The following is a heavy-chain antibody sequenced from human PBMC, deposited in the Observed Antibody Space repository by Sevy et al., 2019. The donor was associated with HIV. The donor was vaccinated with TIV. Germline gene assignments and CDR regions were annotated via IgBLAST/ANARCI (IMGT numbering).Heavy chain of an antibody. J-gene: IGHJ4*02. CDR1: GGSISNYY. Sequence: SETLSLTCTVSGGSISNYYWSWIRQRPGQGLEWIGYIYYSGTANYNPPPKRRVTISVDTSKTQFSLKLNSVTAADTAVYYCAREIIGYGSGRFFDYWGQGSLVTVSS. V-gene: IGHV4-59*13. CDR2: IYYSGTA. CDR3: AREIIGYGSGRFFDY. D-gene: IGHD3-10*01.